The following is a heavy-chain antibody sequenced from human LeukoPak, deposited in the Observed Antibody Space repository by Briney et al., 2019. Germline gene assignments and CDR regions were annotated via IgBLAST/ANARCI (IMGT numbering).Heavy chain of an antibody. CDR3: ARDRGGYCSGRSCYSLQH. V-gene: IGHV3-33*01. J-gene: IGHJ1*01. Sequence: GGSLRLSCAASGFTFSSYGMHWVRQAPGKGLEWVAVIWYDGSNKYYADSVKGRFTISRDNSKNTLYLQMNSLRAEDTAVYYCARDRGGYCSGRSCYSLQHWGQGTLVTVSS. D-gene: IGHD2-15*01. CDR1: GFTFSSYG. CDR2: IWYDGSNK.